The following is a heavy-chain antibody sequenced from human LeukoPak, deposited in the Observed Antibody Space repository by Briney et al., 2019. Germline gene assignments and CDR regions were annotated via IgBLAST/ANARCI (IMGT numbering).Heavy chain of an antibody. Sequence: PGGSLRLSCAASGFTFSSYGMHWVRQAPGKGLEWVAVISYDGSNKYYADSVKGRFTISRDNSKNTLYLQMNSLRAEDTAVYYSVRSYCSGDCYHFDYWGQGTLVTVSS. V-gene: IGHV3-30*19. CDR2: ISYDGSNK. CDR1: GFTFSSYG. J-gene: IGHJ4*02. CDR3: VRSYCSGDCYHFDY. D-gene: IGHD2-21*02.